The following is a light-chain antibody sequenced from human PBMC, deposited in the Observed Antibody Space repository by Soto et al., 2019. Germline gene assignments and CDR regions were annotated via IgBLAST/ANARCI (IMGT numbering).Light chain of an antibody. CDR3: AAWDDSLSAHVV. J-gene: IGLJ2*01. V-gene: IGLV1-47*01. CDR2: RNN. CDR1: SSNIGSNY. Sequence: QAVVTQPPSASGTPGQRVTISCSGSSSNIGSNYVYWYQQLPGTAPKLLIYRNNQRPSGVPDRFSGSKSGTSASLAISGLRSEDEAGYYCAAWDDSLSAHVVFGGGTKLTVL.